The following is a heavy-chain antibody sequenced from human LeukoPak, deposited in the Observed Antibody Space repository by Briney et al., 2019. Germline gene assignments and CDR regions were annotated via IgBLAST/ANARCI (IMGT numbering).Heavy chain of an antibody. V-gene: IGHV3-48*01. CDR2: ISSSSSTI. J-gene: IGHJ4*02. CDR3: ARGQACSSTSCYGFDY. Sequence: GGSLTLTCAASGFTFSSYSMNWVRQAPGKGLEWVSYISSSSSTIYYAASVKGRFTISRDNAKNSLYLQMNILRAEDTAVYYCARGQACSSTSCYGFDYWGQGTLVTVSS. CDR1: GFTFSSYS. D-gene: IGHD2-2*01.